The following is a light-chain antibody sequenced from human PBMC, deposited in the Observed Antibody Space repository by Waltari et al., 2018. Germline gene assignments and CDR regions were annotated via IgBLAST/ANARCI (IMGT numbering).Light chain of an antibody. Sequence: EIVLTQSPATLSVSPGERANLSCRASQSVSNYLAWYQQKPGQAPRLLIYETSNRASGIPARFSGSGSGTDFTLTISSLEPEDFAVYYCQLLVNWPLFTFGPGTKVDIK. CDR1: QSVSNY. CDR2: ETS. J-gene: IGKJ3*01. CDR3: QLLVNWPLFT. V-gene: IGKV3-11*01.